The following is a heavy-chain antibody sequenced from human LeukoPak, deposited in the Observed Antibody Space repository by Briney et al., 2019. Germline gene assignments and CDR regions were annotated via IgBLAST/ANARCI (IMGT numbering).Heavy chain of an antibody. CDR3: ARLEDWGYSDY. J-gene: IGHJ4*02. CDR1: GGSISSGGYS. V-gene: IGHV4-30-2*05. Sequence: SQTLSLTCAVSGGSISSGGYSWSWIRQPPGKGLEWIGYIYHSGSTYYNPSLKSRVTISVDTSKNQFSLKLSSVTAADTAVYYCARLEDWGYSDYWGQGTLVTVSS. CDR2: IYHSGST. D-gene: IGHD5-12*01.